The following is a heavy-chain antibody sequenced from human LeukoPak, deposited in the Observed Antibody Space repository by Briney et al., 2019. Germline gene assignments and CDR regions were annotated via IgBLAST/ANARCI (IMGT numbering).Heavy chain of an antibody. D-gene: IGHD6-13*01. CDR3: AKDSGSSGWYIYLDY. J-gene: IGHJ4*02. CDR1: GFTFSSYG. CDR2: ILFDGSDK. V-gene: IGHV3-30*18. Sequence: GRSLRLSCAASGFTFSSYGMHWVRQAPGKGLEWVAVILFDGSDKYYADSVKGRFTISRDNSRNTLHLQMNSLRAEDTAVYYFAKDSGSSGWYIYLDYWGQGTLVTVSS.